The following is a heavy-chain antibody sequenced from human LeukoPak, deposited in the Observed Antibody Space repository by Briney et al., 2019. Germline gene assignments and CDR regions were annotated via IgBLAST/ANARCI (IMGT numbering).Heavy chain of an antibody. Sequence: SETLSLTCTVSGDSITSYYWSWIRQPPGKGLEWIGEINHSGSTNYNPSLKSRVTISVDTSKNQFSLKLSSVTAADTAVYYCARGPRYSSSWTHYYYYGMDVWGQGTTVTVSS. V-gene: IGHV4-34*01. CDR3: ARGPRYSSSWTHYYYYGMDV. J-gene: IGHJ6*02. CDR2: INHSGST. D-gene: IGHD6-13*01. CDR1: GDSITSYY.